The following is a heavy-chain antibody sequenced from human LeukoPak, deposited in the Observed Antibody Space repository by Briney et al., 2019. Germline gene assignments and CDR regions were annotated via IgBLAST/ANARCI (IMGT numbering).Heavy chain of an antibody. J-gene: IGHJ4*02. CDR3: ARQVRGLNRASCQLDF. Sequence: GESLKISCNGSGYSFTYHFIAWVRQMPGKGLEWMGMIYPGDSNAVYSPSFQGQVTFSVDKSIDTAYLQWSSLKASDSGMYYCARQVRGLNRASCQLDFCYQGSLVTVSS. CDR1: GYSFTYHF. V-gene: IGHV5-51*01. D-gene: IGHD2-2*01. CDR2: IYPGDSNA.